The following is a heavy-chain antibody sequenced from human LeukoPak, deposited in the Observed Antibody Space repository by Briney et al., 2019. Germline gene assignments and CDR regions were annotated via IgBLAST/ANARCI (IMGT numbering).Heavy chain of an antibody. D-gene: IGHD5-12*01. CDR3: ARNIVATRKLDY. J-gene: IGHJ4*02. Sequence: GSSVKVSCKASGGTFSSYAMHWVRQAPGQRLEWMGWINAGNGNALYSQKFQGRVTMTRDTSATTAYMELSSLRAEDTAVYYCARNIVATRKLDYWGQGTLVTVSS. V-gene: IGHV1-3*01. CDR1: GGTFSSYA. CDR2: INAGNGNA.